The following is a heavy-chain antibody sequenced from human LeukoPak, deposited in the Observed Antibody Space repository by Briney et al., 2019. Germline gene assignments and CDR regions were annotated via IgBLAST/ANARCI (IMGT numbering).Heavy chain of an antibody. V-gene: IGHV4-34*01. Sequence: SETLSLTCAVYGGSFSGYYWSWIRQPPGKGLEWIGEINHSGSTNYNPPLKSRVTISVDTSKNQFSLKLSSVTAADTAVYYCARVWYSSSWYSNWFDPWGQGTLVTVSS. CDR2: INHSGST. CDR3: ARVWYSSSWYSNWFDP. CDR1: GGSFSGYY. J-gene: IGHJ5*02. D-gene: IGHD6-13*01.